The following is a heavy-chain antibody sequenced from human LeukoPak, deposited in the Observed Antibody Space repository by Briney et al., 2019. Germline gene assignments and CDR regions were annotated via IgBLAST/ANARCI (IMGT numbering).Heavy chain of an antibody. J-gene: IGHJ4*02. CDR3: ARDRGGSYSAIDY. V-gene: IGHV3-48*04. CDR1: GFTFSSYG. CDR2: ISSSSSTI. D-gene: IGHD1-26*01. Sequence: GGSLRLSCAASGFTFSSYGMNWVRQAPGKGLEWVSFISSSSSTIYYADSVKGRFTISRDNAKNSLYLQMNSLRAEDTAVYYCARDRGGSYSAIDYWGQGTLVTVSS.